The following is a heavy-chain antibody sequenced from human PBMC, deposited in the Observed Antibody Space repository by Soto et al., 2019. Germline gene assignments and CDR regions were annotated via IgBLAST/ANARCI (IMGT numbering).Heavy chain of an antibody. D-gene: IGHD6-13*01. CDR1: GFTFSSYA. J-gene: IGHJ4*02. Sequence: EVQLLESGGGLVQPGGSLRLSCAASGFTFSSYAMSWVRQAPGKGLEWVSAIGGSGHSTYYTDSVKGRFTISRDNSKNTLYLQMNSLRAEDTAVFYCAKDKHTSTWYFDYWGQGALFTVSS. CDR2: IGGSGHST. CDR3: AKDKHTSTWYFDY. V-gene: IGHV3-23*01.